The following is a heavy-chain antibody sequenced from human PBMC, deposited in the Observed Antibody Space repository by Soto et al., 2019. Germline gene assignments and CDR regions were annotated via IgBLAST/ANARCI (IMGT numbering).Heavy chain of an antibody. J-gene: IGHJ4*02. V-gene: IGHV1-18*01. CDR2: ISAYNGNT. Sequence: ASVKVSCKASGYTFTSYGISWVRQAPGQGLEWMGWISAYNGNTNYAQKLQGRVTMTTDTSTSTAYMELRSLRSDDTAVYYCARDAHGYCSRTSCVYFDYWGQGTLGTVSS. D-gene: IGHD2-2*01. CDR3: ARDAHGYCSRTSCVYFDY. CDR1: GYTFTSYG.